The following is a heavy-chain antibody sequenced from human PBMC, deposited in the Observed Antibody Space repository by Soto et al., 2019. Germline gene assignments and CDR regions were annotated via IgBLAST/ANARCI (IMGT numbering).Heavy chain of an antibody. D-gene: IGHD5-12*01. CDR1: GYTLTSYG. V-gene: IGHV1-18*01. CDR3: ATTIGYSYYYYGMAV. J-gene: IGHJ6*02. Sequence: QVQLVQSGAEVTKPGASVQVSCKASGYTLTSYGISWVRQAPGQGLEWMGWISAYNGDTNYAQSLQGRVTMTTDTSTTTAYMELRSLRSDNTAVYYCATTIGYSYYYYGMAVWGQGTTVTVSS. CDR2: ISAYNGDT.